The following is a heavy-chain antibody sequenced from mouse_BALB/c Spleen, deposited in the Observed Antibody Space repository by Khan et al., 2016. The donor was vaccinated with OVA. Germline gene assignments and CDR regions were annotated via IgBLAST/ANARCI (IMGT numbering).Heavy chain of an antibody. Sequence: QIQLVQSGPELKKPGETVKISCKASGYTFKDYSMHWVKQAPGKGLKWMGWINTETGEPTYADDFKGRFAFSLETSANTASLQINNLKTADTAIYFCTYYDFGRWDFDFWGEGTTLTVSS. D-gene: IGHD2-4*01. J-gene: IGHJ2*01. CDR3: TYYDFGRWDFDF. V-gene: IGHV9-2-1*01. CDR2: INTETGEP. CDR1: GYTFKDYS.